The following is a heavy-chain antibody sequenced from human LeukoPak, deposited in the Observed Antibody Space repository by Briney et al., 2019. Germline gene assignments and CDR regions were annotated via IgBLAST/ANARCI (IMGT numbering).Heavy chain of an antibody. CDR3: ARIKSVLWSGEPQGMDV. V-gene: IGHV3-33*01. CDR1: GFTFNTYG. J-gene: IGHJ6*02. CDR2: IWYDGGIK. Sequence: GGSLRLSCAASGFTFNTYGMHWVRQAPGKGLEWVAIIWYDGGIKYYADSVKGRFTISRDNAKNSLYLQMNSLRAEDTAVYYCARIKSVLWSGEPQGMDVWGQGTTVTVSS. D-gene: IGHD3-10*01.